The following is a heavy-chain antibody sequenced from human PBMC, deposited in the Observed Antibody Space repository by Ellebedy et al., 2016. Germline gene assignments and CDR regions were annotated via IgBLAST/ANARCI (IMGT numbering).Heavy chain of an antibody. J-gene: IGHJ2*01. CDR2: IWYDGSNK. CDR1: GFTFSSYG. V-gene: IGHV3-33*06. D-gene: IGHD4-23*01. CDR3: AKRDYGGNSGGYWYFDL. Sequence: GGSLRLSXAASGFTFSSYGMHWVRQAPGKGLEWVAVIWYDGSNKYYADSVKGRFTISRDNSKNTLYLQMNSLRAEDTAVYYCAKRDYGGNSGGYWYFDLWGRGTLVTVSS.